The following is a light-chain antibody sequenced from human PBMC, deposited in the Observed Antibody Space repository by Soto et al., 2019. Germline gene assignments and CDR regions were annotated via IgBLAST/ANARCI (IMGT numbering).Light chain of an antibody. J-gene: IGLJ3*02. V-gene: IGLV2-11*01. Sequence: QSVLTQPRSVSRSPGQSVTISCTGTSSDVGGYNFVSWYQHNPGKAPKLMIYDVSKRPSGVPDRFSGLKSGNTASLTISGLQAEDEADYYCCSYAGSPWVFGGGTKLTVL. CDR2: DVS. CDR3: CSYAGSPWV. CDR1: SSDVGGYNF.